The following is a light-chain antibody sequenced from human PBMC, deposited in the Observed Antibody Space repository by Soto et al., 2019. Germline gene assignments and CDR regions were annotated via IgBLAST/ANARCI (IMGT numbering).Light chain of an antibody. CDR2: DVS. CDR3: CSYAGSYTLV. V-gene: IGLV2-11*01. J-gene: IGLJ2*01. CDR1: SSDVGGYNY. Sequence: QSALTQPRSVSGSPGQSVTISCTGTSSDVGGYNYVSWYQQHPGKAPKLTIYDVSKRPSGVPDRCSGSKSGNTASLTISGLEAEDEADYYCCSYAGSYTLVFGGGTKLTVL.